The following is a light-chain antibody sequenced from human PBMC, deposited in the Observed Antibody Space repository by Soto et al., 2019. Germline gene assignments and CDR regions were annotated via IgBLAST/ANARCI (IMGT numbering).Light chain of an antibody. J-gene: IGKJ1*01. Sequence: EIVVTQSPPTLAVSPGQRATLSFRASESVSKNLAWYQQKPGQAPSILIYGASSRATGIPARFSGSGSGTDFTLTITSLKSEDFAVYYCQQYNSWPRTFGQGTKVDIK. CDR3: QQYNSWPRT. CDR1: ESVSKN. V-gene: IGKV3-15*01. CDR2: GAS.